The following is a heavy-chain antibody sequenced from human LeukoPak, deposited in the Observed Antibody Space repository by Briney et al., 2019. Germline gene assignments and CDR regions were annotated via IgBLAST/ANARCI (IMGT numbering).Heavy chain of an antibody. CDR1: GFTFSSYW. CDR2: IKLDESEK. J-gene: IGHJ4*02. Sequence: PGGSLRLSCAASGFTFSSYWMNWVRQAPGKGLEWVANIKLDESEKYYVDSVKGRFTISRDNAKNSLYLQMNSLRAEDTAVYYCARDLASSGWSPGYWGQGTLVTVSS. V-gene: IGHV3-7*04. CDR3: ARDLASSGWSPGY. D-gene: IGHD6-19*01.